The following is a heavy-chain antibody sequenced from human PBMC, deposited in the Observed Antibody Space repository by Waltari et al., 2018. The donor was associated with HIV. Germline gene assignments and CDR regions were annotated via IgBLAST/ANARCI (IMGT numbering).Heavy chain of an antibody. CDR3: AKSDPYQLLPFDY. CDR2: IWYDGSNK. Sequence: QVQLVESGGGVVQPGRSLRLSCAASGFTFSSYGMHWVRQAPGKGLEWVAVIWYDGSNKYYADSVKGRFTISRDNSKNTLYLQMNSLRAEDTAMYYCAKSDPYQLLPFDYWGQGTLVTVSS. J-gene: IGHJ4*02. D-gene: IGHD2-2*01. CDR1: GFTFSSYG. V-gene: IGHV3-30*18.